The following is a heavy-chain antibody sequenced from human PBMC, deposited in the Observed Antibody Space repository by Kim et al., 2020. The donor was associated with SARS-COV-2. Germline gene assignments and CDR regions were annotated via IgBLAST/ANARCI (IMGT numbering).Heavy chain of an antibody. CDR1: GFSFSNFA. CDR2: ISGSGTGT. V-gene: IGHV3-23*01. Sequence: GGSLRLSCGASGFSFSNFAIIWVRQAPGKGLEWVAAISGSGTGTYYADSVKGRFTISRDNSKSKVFLQMNSLRGEDTALYYCVKGPTFENSGYRFDPWGQGTLVTVSS. CDR3: VKGPTFENSGYRFDP. J-gene: IGHJ5*02. D-gene: IGHD3-9*01.